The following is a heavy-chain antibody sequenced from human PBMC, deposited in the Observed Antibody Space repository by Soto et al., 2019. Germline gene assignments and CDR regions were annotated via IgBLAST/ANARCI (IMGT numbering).Heavy chain of an antibody. CDR3: AREGVGSAWYFDY. D-gene: IGHD6-19*01. V-gene: IGHV1-3*01. Sequence: GASVKVSCKASGYTFTTNAIHWVRQAPGQRLEWMGWINAANGNTKYSQKFQGRITITRDTSASTVYMDLSGLRSEDTAVYYCAREGVGSAWYFDYWGQGILVTVSS. CDR2: INAANGNT. CDR1: GYTFTTNA. J-gene: IGHJ4*02.